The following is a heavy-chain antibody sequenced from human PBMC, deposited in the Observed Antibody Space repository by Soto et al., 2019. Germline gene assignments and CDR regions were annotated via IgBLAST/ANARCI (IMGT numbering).Heavy chain of an antibody. CDR1: GFSLSSSGVG. Sequence: QITLKESGPTLVKPTQTLTLTCTFSGFSLSSSGVGVGWIRQPPGKALEWLALLYWNDDKRYSPSLKSRLTITKDTSKNRVVLTMTNMDPVDTATYYCARKLEWYTPPFHWFDPWGQGTLVTVSS. CDR2: LYWNDDK. V-gene: IGHV2-5*01. J-gene: IGHJ5*02. CDR3: ARKLEWYTPPFHWFDP. D-gene: IGHD3-3*01.